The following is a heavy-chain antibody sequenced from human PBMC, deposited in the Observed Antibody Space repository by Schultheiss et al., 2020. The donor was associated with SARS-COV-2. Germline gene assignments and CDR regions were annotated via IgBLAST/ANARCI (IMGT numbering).Heavy chain of an antibody. J-gene: IGHJ6*02. D-gene: IGHD5-24*01. V-gene: IGHV3-15*01. CDR1: EWKRKKER. CDR3: TTDVEMATIRAQYYYYYYGMDV. Sequence: GESLKISCEAYEWKRKKERMRWVRQAPGKGLEWVGRIKSKTDGGTTDYAAPVKGRFTISRDDSKNTLYLQMNSLKTEDTAVYYCTTDVEMATIRAQYYYYYYGMDVWGQGTTVTVSS. CDR2: IKSKTDGGTT.